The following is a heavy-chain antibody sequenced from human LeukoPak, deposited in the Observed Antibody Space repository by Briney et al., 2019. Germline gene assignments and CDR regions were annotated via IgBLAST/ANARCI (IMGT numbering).Heavy chain of an antibody. J-gene: IGHJ4*02. Sequence: PSETLSLTCTISGGSISSGSYYWGWIRQPPGKGLEWIGSIYYSGSTYYNPSLKSRVTISVDTSKNQFSLKLSSVTAADTAVYYCATETTRYYYGSGSMTSYFDYWGQGTLVTVSS. CDR2: IYYSGST. CDR1: GGSISSGSYY. CDR3: ATETTRYYYGSGSMTSYFDY. V-gene: IGHV4-39*01. D-gene: IGHD3-10*01.